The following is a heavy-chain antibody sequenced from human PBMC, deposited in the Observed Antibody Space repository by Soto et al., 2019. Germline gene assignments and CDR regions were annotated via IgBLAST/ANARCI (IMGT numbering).Heavy chain of an antibody. D-gene: IGHD2-8*02. CDR3: ARVVTYWAIDY. J-gene: IGHJ4*02. V-gene: IGHV4-59*01. Sequence: PSETLSLTCTVSGGSISSYYWSWIRQPPGKGLEWIGYIYYSGSTNYNPSLKSRVTISVDTSKNQFSLKLSSVTAADTAVYYCARVVTYWAIDYWGQGTLVTVSS. CDR1: GGSISSYY. CDR2: IYYSGST.